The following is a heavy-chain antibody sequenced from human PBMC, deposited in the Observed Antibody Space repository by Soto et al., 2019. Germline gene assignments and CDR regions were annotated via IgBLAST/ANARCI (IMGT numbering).Heavy chain of an antibody. Sequence: EVQLLESWGGLVQPGGSLRLSCAASGFNFNLLALTWVRQAPGKGLEWVSTRKDTDGTKYYADSVKGRFTISRDSYTNTMYLQLNSLRVEDTAVYYCAKPYGPLAFDYWGQGTLVTVSS. V-gene: IGHV3-23*01. CDR3: AKPYGPLAFDY. CDR2: RKDTDGTK. J-gene: IGHJ4*02. D-gene: IGHD3-10*01. CDR1: GFNFNLLA.